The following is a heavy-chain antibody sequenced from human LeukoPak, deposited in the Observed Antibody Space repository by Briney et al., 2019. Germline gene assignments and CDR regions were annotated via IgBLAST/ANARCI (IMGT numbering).Heavy chain of an antibody. D-gene: IGHD6-19*01. CDR2: FDPEDGET. J-gene: IGHJ4*02. CDR3: ATDLYSSGWSFDY. CDR1: GYTLTELS. V-gene: IGHV1-24*01. Sequence: ASVKVSCKVSGYTLTELSMHWVRQAPGKGLEWMGGFDPEDGETIYAQEFQGRVTMTEDTSTDTAYMELSSLRSEDTAVYYCATDLYSSGWSFDYWGQGTLVTVSS.